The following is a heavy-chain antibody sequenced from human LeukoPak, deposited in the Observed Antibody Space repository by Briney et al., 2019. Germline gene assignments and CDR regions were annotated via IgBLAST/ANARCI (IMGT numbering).Heavy chain of an antibody. Sequence: ASVKVSCKASGYTFTSYAMHWVRQAPGQRLEWMGWINAGNGNTKYSQKFQGRVTMTTDTSTSTAYMELRSLRSDDTAVYYCARGTPINHFDYWGQGTLVTVSS. D-gene: IGHD2-2*01. J-gene: IGHJ4*02. CDR1: GYTFTSYA. CDR3: ARGTPINHFDY. CDR2: INAGNGNT. V-gene: IGHV1-3*01.